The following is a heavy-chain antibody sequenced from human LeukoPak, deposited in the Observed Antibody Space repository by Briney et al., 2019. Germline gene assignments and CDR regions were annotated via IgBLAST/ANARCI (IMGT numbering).Heavy chain of an antibody. J-gene: IGHJ4*02. D-gene: IGHD6-13*01. V-gene: IGHV1-24*01. CDR3: ATDRRGIAAPPDDY. CDR1: GYTLTELS. CDR2: FDPEDGET. Sequence: GASVKVSCTVSGYTLTELSMHWVRQAPGKGLEWMGGFDPEDGETIYAQKFQGRVTMTEDTSTDTAYMELSSLRSEDTAVYYCATDRRGIAAPPDDYWGQGTLVTVSS.